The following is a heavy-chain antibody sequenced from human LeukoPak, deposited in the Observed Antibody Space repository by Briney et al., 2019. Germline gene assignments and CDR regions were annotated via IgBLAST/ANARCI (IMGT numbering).Heavy chain of an antibody. V-gene: IGHV4-4*02. J-gene: IGHJ4*02. D-gene: IGHD5-18*01. CDR2: IYHSGST. CDR3: ASLPDTAMVHLDY. Sequence: SETLSLTCAVSGGSISSSNWWSWVRPPPGKGLEWIGEIYHSGSTNYNPSLKSRVTISVDKSKNQFSLKLSSVTAADTAVYYCASLPDTAMVHLDYWGQGTLVTVSS. CDR1: GGSISSSNW.